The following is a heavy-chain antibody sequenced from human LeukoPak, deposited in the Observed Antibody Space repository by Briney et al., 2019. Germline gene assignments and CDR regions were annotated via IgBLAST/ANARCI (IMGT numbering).Heavy chain of an antibody. CDR2: INHSGTT. D-gene: IGHD1-7*01. J-gene: IGHJ4*02. Sequence: SQTLSLTCTVSGGSISSGGYYWSWIRQPPGKGLEWIGEINHSGTTNYNPSLKSRVTISVDTSKNQFSLKLNSVTAADTAMYYCARGLDKLPPGDHWGQGSLVTVSS. CDR1: GGSISSGGYY. V-gene: IGHV4-30-2*01. CDR3: ARGLDKLPPGDH.